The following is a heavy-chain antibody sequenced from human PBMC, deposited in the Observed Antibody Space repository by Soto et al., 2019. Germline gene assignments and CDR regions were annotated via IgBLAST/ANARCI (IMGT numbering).Heavy chain of an antibody. Sequence: ASVKVSCNASGYTFTGYYMHWVRQAPGQGLEWMGWINPNSGGTNYAQKFQGRVTMTRDTSISTAYMEPSRLRSDDTAVYYCARDQLRFLEWLKGGMDVWGQGTTVTVSS. V-gene: IGHV1-2*02. J-gene: IGHJ6*02. CDR3: ARDQLRFLEWLKGGMDV. CDR1: GYTFTGYY. CDR2: INPNSGGT. D-gene: IGHD3-3*01.